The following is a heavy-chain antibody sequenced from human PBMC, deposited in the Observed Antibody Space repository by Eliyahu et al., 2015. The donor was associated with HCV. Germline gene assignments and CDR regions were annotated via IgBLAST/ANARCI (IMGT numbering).Heavy chain of an antibody. CDR3: AKGRVGATDFDH. D-gene: IGHD1-26*01. CDR2: IAGDGSDT. V-gene: IGHV3-23*01. J-gene: IGHJ4*02. Sequence: EVLLLESGGGLVHPGDSLRLSCAASGFSFSYYGMAWVRQAPGKGLEWVSEIAGDGSDTFYIXPLKGRIPXSRDNSRNXLYLQMNSXIAEDTAVYYXAKGRVGATDFDHWGQGALVTVSS. CDR1: GFSFSYYG.